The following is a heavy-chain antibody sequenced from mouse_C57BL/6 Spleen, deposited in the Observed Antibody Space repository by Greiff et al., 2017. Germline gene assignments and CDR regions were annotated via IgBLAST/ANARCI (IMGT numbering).Heavy chain of an antibody. J-gene: IGHJ4*01. CDR1: GFTFSSYA. D-gene: IGHD1-1*01. CDR2: ISSGGDYI. V-gene: IGHV5-9-1*02. Sequence: EVMLVESGAGLVKPGGSLKLSCAASGFTFSSYAMSWVRQTPEKRLEWVAYISSGGDYIYYADTVKGRFTISRDNARNTLYLQMSSLKSEDTAMYYCTREGYYYGSSHYAMDYWGQGTSVTVSS. CDR3: TREGYYYGSSHYAMDY.